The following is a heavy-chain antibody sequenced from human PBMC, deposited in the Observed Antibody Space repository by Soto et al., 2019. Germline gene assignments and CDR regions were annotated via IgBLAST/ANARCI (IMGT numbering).Heavy chain of an antibody. CDR3: ALPRVGATYTN. V-gene: IGHV1-2*02. CDR1: GYTFTAYY. Sequence: AAVKVSCKASGYTFTAYYIHWVRQAPGQGPEWMGWISPSTAYTNYAQKFQGRVTMTRDPSISTAYMELSRLRSDDTAVYYCALPRVGATYTNWGQGPLVTVSS. D-gene: IGHD1-26*01. CDR2: ISPSTAYT. J-gene: IGHJ4*02.